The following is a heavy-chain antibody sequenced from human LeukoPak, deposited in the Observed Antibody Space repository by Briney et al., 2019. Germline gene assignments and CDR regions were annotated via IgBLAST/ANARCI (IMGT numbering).Heavy chain of an antibody. CDR2: IIPILGIA. CDR3: ARDKGSSSLFDP. CDR1: GGTFSSYA. Sequence: ASVKVSCKASGGTFSSYAISWVRQAPGQGLEWMGRIIPILGIANYAQKFQGRVTITADESTSTAYMELSSLRSEDTAVYYCARDKGSSSLFDPWGQGTLVTVSS. D-gene: IGHD6-13*01. J-gene: IGHJ5*02. V-gene: IGHV1-69*04.